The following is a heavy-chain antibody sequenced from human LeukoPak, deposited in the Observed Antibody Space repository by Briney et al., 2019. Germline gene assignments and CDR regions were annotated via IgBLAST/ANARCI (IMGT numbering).Heavy chain of an antibody. CDR1: GYTFTGYY. J-gene: IGHJ4*02. V-gene: IGHV1-2*02. CDR2: INPNSGGT. D-gene: IGHD5-24*01. CDR3: ARPRQSRDGYRN. Sequence: ASVKVSCKASGYTFTGYYMHWVRQAPGQGLEWMVWINPNSGGTNYAQKFQGRVTMTRDTSISTAYMELSRLRSDDTAVYYCARPRQSRDGYRNWGQGTLVTVSS.